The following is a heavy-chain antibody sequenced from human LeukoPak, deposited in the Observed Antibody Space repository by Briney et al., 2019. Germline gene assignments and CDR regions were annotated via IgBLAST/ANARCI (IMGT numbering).Heavy chain of an antibody. D-gene: IGHD3-22*01. CDR3: AKTPRSGYYLHY. Sequence: GGSLRLSCAASGFTFSSYGMHWVRQAPGKGLEWVAFIRYDGSNKYYADSVKGRFTIPRDNSKNTLYLQMNSLRAEDTAVYYCAKTPRSGYYLHYWGQGTLVTVSS. V-gene: IGHV3-30*02. CDR1: GFTFSSYG. J-gene: IGHJ4*02. CDR2: IRYDGSNK.